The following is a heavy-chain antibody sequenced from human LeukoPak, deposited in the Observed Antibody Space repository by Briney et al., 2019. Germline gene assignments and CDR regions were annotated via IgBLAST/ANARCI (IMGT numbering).Heavy chain of an antibody. CDR2: INPSSGGT. J-gene: IGHJ4*02. V-gene: IGHV1-2*06. D-gene: IGHD2-8*01. CDR3: ARDSDTNGGGS. Sequence: ASVKVSCKASGYTFTGYYVHWVRQAPGQGLEWMGRINPSSGGTNLAQKFQGRVTMTRDTSISTAYVELTGLRSDDTAVYYCARDSDTNGGGSRGQGTLVTVSS. CDR1: GYTFTGYY.